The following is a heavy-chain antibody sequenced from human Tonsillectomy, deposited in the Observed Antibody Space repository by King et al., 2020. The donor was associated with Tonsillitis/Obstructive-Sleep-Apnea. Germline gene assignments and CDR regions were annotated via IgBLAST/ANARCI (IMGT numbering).Heavy chain of an antibody. J-gene: IGHJ6*03. CDR1: GQSFSGYY. CDR3: ARGEAAAGTGGGYYYYYYMDV. V-gene: IGHV4-34*01. D-gene: IGHD6-13*01. CDR2: INHSGST. Sequence: HVQLQQWGAGLLRPSETLSLTCAVYGQSFSGYYWSWIRQPPGKGLEWIGEINHSGSTNYNPALKSRVTISVDTSKNQFSLKLSSVTAADTAVYYCARGEAAAGTGGGYYYYYYMDVWGKGTTVTVSS.